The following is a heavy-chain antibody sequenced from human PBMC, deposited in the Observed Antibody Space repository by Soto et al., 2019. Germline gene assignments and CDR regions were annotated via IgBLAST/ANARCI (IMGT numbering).Heavy chain of an antibody. Sequence: PGESLKISCKGSGYSFAGYWITWVRQKPGKGLEWMGRIDPSDSQTYYSPSFRGHVTISVTKSITTVFLQWSSLKASDTAMYYCASSGFAPDYYYYGMDVWGQGTTVTV. D-gene: IGHD3-10*01. V-gene: IGHV5-10-1*01. J-gene: IGHJ6*02. CDR2: IDPSDSQT. CDR1: GYSFAGYW. CDR3: ASSGFAPDYYYYGMDV.